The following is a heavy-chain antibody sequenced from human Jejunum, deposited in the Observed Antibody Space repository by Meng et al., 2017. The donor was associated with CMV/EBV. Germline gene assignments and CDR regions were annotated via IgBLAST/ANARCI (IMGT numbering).Heavy chain of an antibody. D-gene: IGHD6-13*01. CDR2: INWNGGTT. Sequence: SGFTFDDYGMSWVRQAPGKGLEWVSDINWNGGTTTYADSVKGRFTISRDNAKNSLYLQMNSLRAEDTAFYYCAKDRGSSANAYDYWGQGTLVTVSS. CDR3: AKDRGSSANAYDY. CDR1: GFTFDDYG. V-gene: IGHV3-20*03. J-gene: IGHJ4*02.